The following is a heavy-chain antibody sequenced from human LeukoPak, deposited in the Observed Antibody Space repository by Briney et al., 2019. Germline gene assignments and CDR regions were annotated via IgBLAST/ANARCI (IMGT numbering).Heavy chain of an antibody. J-gene: IGHJ6*03. D-gene: IGHD6-13*01. CDR2: IYTSGST. CDR3: ARSYSTYYYYYYMDV. V-gene: IGHV4-4*07. Sequence: SETLSLTCTVSGGSISSYYWSWIRQPAGKGLEWIGRIYTSGSTNYNPSLKSRVTMSVDTSKNQFSLKLSSVTAADTAVYYCARSYSTYYYYYYMDVWGKGTTVTVSS. CDR1: GGSISSYY.